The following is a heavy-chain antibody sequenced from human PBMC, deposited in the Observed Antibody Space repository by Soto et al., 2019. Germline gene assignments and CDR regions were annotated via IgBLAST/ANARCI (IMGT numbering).Heavy chain of an antibody. CDR3: AMHDYGDSNY. Sequence: PSETLSLTCAVYGGSFSGYYWSWIRQPPGKGLEWIGEINHSGSTNYNPSLKSRVTISVDTSKNQFSLKLSSVTAADTAVYYCAMHDYGDSNYWGQGTLVTVSS. V-gene: IGHV4-34*01. CDR1: GGSFSGYY. J-gene: IGHJ4*02. D-gene: IGHD4-17*01. CDR2: INHSGST.